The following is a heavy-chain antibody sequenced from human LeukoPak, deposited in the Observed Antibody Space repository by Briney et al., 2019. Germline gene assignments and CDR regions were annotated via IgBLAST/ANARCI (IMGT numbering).Heavy chain of an antibody. D-gene: IGHD2-2*01. Sequence: GGSLRLSCAASGFTFRSCAMSWVRQAPGKGPEWVSVISGTSDYIHYRDSVKGRFTISRDNSKNTVSLQMNSLRAEDTAVYCCAKGEVSAGLYAAFDIWVQGTTVIVSS. J-gene: IGHJ3*02. CDR1: GFTFRSCA. CDR3: AKGEVSAGLYAAFDI. CDR2: ISGTSDYI. V-gene: IGHV3-23*01.